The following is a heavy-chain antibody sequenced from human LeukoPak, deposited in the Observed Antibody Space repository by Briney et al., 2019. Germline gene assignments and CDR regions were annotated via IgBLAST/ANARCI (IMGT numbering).Heavy chain of an antibody. CDR1: GFTFSSYW. V-gene: IGHV3-7*03. Sequence: GGSLRLSCAASGFTFSSYWMSWVRQAPGKGLEWVANIKQDGSEEYYVDSVKGRFTISRDNAKNSLYLQMNSLRAEDTAVYYCARAGSSWYDYFDYWGQGTLVTVSS. J-gene: IGHJ4*02. D-gene: IGHD6-13*01. CDR3: ARAGSSWYDYFDY. CDR2: IKQDGSEE.